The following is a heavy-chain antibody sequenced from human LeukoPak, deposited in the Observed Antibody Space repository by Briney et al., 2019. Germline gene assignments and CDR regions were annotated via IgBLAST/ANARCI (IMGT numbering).Heavy chain of an antibody. CDR2: IRSKADGGTT. CDR1: GFTFSNAW. Sequence: GGSLRLSCAASGFTFSNAWMSWVRQAPGKGLEWVGRIRSKADGGTTDYVEPVKGRFTISRDDSKNTLYLQMNSLKTEDTAVYYCTSTISQRDDYWGQGTLVTVSS. V-gene: IGHV3-15*01. D-gene: IGHD5-12*01. J-gene: IGHJ4*02. CDR3: TSTISQRDDY.